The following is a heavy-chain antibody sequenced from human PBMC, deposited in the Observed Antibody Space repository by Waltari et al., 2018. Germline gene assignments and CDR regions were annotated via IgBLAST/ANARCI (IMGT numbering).Heavy chain of an antibody. V-gene: IGHV3-30-3*01. CDR2: ISYDGSNK. CDR3: ARGARRYYDSSGYYI. D-gene: IGHD3-22*01. CDR1: GFTFSSYA. J-gene: IGHJ4*02. Sequence: QVQLVESGGGVVQPGRSLRLSCAASGFTFSSYAMHWVRQAPGKGLEWVAVISYDGSNKYYADSVKGRFTISRDNSKNTLYLQMNSRRAEDTAVYYCARGARRYYDSSGYYIWGQGTLVTVSS.